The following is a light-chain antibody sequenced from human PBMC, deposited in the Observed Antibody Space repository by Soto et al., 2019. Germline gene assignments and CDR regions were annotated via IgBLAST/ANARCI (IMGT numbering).Light chain of an antibody. CDR1: TSDVGGYNY. V-gene: IGLV2-14*01. CDR3: RSYTSISPCV. J-gene: IGLJ1*01. Sequence: QSALTQPASVSGSPGQSITISCTGTTSDVGGYNYVSWYQQHPGKAPKLIIYAVDNRPSGLSSRFSGSRSGNTASLTISGLQAEDEADYYCRSYTSISPCVFGTGTKVTVL. CDR2: AVD.